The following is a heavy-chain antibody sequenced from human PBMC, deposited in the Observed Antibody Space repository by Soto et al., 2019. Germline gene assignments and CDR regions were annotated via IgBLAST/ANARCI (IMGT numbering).Heavy chain of an antibody. J-gene: IGHJ4*02. CDR1: GFTFSNYA. D-gene: IGHD2-15*01. V-gene: IGHV3-23*01. CDR3: ARDGGNICSGGSCYFQAPDY. CDR2: ISGSGRST. Sequence: EVQLLESGGGSVQPGGSLRLSCSASGFTFSNYAMSWVRQAPGKGLEWVASISGSGRSTNYADSVKGRFTISRDNSKNTLAVQMSSLRAKDTAVYYCARDGGNICSGGSCYFQAPDYWGQGTLVTVSP.